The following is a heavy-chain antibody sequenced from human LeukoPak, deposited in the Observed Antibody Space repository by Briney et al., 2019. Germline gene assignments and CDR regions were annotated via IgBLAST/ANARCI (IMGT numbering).Heavy chain of an antibody. V-gene: IGHV1-8*01. CDR3: ARGPLPLNYYYYYMDV. D-gene: IGHD1-14*01. CDR2: MNPNSGNT. Sequence: ASVKVSCKASGYTFTSYDINWVRQATGQGLEWMGWMNPNSGNTGYAQKFQGRVTMTRNTSISTAYMELSSLRSEDTAVYYCARGPLPLNYYYYYMDVWGKGTTVTISS. J-gene: IGHJ6*03. CDR1: GYTFTSYD.